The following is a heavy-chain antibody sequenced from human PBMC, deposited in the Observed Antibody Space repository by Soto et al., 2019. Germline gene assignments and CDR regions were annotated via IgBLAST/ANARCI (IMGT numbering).Heavy chain of an antibody. Sequence: EVQLVESGGGLVQPGGSLRLSCAASGFTVSSNYMSWVRQAPGKGLEWVSVIYSGGSTYYADSVKGRFTISRHNSKNTLYLQMNSLRAEDTAVYYCARELTYYYGSGDYYGMDVWGQGTTVTVSS. V-gene: IGHV3-53*04. CDR1: GFTVSSNY. D-gene: IGHD3-10*01. J-gene: IGHJ6*02. CDR3: ARELTYYYGSGDYYGMDV. CDR2: IYSGGST.